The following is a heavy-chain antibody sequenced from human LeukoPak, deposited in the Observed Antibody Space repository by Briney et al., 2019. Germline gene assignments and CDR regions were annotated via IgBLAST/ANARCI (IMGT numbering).Heavy chain of an antibody. D-gene: IGHD3-22*01. CDR3: ARVSGSYYPLDY. CDR1: GFSFSTYG. V-gene: IGHV3-30*03. CDR2: ISNDGSNK. J-gene: IGHJ4*02. Sequence: PGRSLRLSCAASGFSFSTYGMHWVRQAPGKGLEWVGVISNDGSNKDYADSVKGRFTISRDHSKNTLYLQMNSLRAEDTAVYYCARVSGSYYPLDYWGQGTLVTVS.